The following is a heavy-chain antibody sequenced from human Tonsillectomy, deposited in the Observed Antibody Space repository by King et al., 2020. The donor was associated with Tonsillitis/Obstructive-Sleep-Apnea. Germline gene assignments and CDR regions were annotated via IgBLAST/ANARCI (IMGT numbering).Heavy chain of an antibody. CDR2: ISGSGVGT. CDR3: AKIRSLWLGELGIDGCDI. D-gene: IGHD3-10*01. V-gene: IGHV3-23*04. J-gene: IGHJ3*02. Sequence: VQLVVSGGGLVQPGGSLRLSCAASGFTFSSYAMTWVRQAPGKGLEWVSGISGSGVGTYYADSVKGRFTISRDNSKNTLYLQMKSLRAEDTAVYYCAKIRSLWLGELGIDGCDIWGKGTMVSVSS. CDR1: GFTFSSYA.